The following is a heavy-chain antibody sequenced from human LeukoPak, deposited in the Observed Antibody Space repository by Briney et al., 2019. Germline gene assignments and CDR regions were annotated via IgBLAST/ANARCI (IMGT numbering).Heavy chain of an antibody. V-gene: IGHV3-23*01. CDR1: GITFSSYG. CDR3: ARSPAYEAYYYYMDV. J-gene: IGHJ6*03. Sequence: GGSLRLSCAASGITFSSYGMSWVRQAPGKGLEWVSSISSTGGTTYYADSVKGRFTISRDNSKNTLYLQMNSLRAEDTALYYCARSPAYEAYYYYMDVWGKGTTVTVSS. CDR2: ISSTGGTT. D-gene: IGHD2-2*01.